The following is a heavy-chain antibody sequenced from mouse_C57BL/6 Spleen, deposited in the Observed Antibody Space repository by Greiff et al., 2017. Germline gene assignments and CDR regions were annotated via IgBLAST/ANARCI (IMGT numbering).Heavy chain of an antibody. J-gene: IGHJ3*01. Sequence: QVQLQQSGTELVKPGASVKLSCKASGYTFTSYWMHWVKQRPGQGLEWIGNINPSNGGTNYNEKFKGKATLTVDKSSSTAYMQLSSLTSEDSAVYCCASGGDGYYGVFAYWGQGTLVTVSA. D-gene: IGHD2-3*01. CDR3: ASGGDGYYGVFAY. CDR2: INPSNGGT. V-gene: IGHV1-53*01. CDR1: GYTFTSYW.